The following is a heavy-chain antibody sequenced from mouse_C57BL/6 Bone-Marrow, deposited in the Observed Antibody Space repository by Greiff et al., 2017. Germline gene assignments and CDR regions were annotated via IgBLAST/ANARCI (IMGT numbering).Heavy chain of an antibody. Sequence: EVMLVESGGGLVQSGRSLRLSCATSGFTFSDFYMEWVRQAPGKGLAWIAASRNKANDYTTEYSTSVKGRVIDSRDTSQSILYLQMNALRAEDTAMYYCARDAWPHSYGSSYPSYWYFDVWGTGTTVTVSS. CDR3: ARDAWPHSYGSSYPSYWYFDV. V-gene: IGHV7-1*01. D-gene: IGHD1-1*01. CDR2: SRNKANDYTT. CDR1: GFTFSDFY. J-gene: IGHJ1*03.